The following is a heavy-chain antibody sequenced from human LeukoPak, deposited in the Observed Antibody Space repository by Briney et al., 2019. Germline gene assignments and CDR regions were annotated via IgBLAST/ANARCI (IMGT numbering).Heavy chain of an antibody. CDR1: GYTFTGYY. V-gene: IGHV1-2*02. Sequence: ASVKVSCKASGYTFTGYYMHWVRQAPGQGLEWMGWINPNSGGTNYAQKFQGRVTMTRDTSISTAYMELSRLRSDDTALYYCARIGISARGTNFYHWGQGTLVTVSS. CDR2: INPNSGGT. J-gene: IGHJ1*01. D-gene: IGHD6-13*01. CDR3: ARIGISARGTNFYH.